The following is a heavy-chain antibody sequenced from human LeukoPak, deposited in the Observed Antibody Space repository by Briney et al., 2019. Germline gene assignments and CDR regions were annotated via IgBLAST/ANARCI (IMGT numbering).Heavy chain of an antibody. CDR1: GFTFSSYW. CDR3: VRGLSGPAN. CDR2: TNSHGSNT. Sequence: GGSLRLSCAASGFTFSSYWMYWVRQAPGKGLVWVSHTNSHGSNTIYADSVKGRFTISRDNAKNTLYLQMNSLRAEDTAVYYCVRGLSGPANWGQGTLVTVFS. V-gene: IGHV3-74*01. D-gene: IGHD7-27*01. J-gene: IGHJ4*02.